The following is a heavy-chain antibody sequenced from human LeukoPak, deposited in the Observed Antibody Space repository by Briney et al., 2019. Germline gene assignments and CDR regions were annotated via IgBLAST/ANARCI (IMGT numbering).Heavy chain of an antibody. CDR1: GDSVSSGSAT. D-gene: IGHD6-19*01. Sequence: SQTLSLTCALSGDSVSSGSATWNWIRQSPSRGLEWLGRTYYRSKWYNDYAVSVKSRITIAPDTSKNQFSLHLNSVTPDDTAVYYCARVRGTAVVGRNWFDPWGQGILVTVSS. J-gene: IGHJ5*02. CDR3: ARVRGTAVVGRNWFDP. V-gene: IGHV6-1*01. CDR2: TYYRSKWYN.